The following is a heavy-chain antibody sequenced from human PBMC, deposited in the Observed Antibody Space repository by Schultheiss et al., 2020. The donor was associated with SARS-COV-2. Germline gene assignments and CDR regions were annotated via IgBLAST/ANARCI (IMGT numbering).Heavy chain of an antibody. D-gene: IGHD3-10*01. J-gene: IGHJ6*02. CDR3: ARSRITMVRGVINYYYGMDV. V-gene: IGHV3-53*01. CDR1: GFTVSSNY. Sequence: GGSLRLSCAASGFTVSSNYMSWVRQAPGKGLEWVSVIYSGGSTYYADSVKGRFTISRDNSKNTLYLQMNSLRAEDTAVYYCARSRITMVRGVINYYYGMDVWGQGTTVTVSS. CDR2: IYSGGST.